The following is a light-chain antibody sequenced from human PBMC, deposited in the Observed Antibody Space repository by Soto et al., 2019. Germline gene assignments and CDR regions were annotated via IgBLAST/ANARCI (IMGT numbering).Light chain of an antibody. CDR3: QRRSNWRFT. V-gene: IGKV3-11*01. CDR2: DAS. Sequence: EIVLTQSPATLSLSPGERATLSCRASQSVSSYLAWDQQKPGQAPRLLIYDASNRATGIPARFSGSGSGTDFTLTIRSLEPEDFGVYYGQRRSNWRFTFGPGTKVDI. J-gene: IGKJ3*01. CDR1: QSVSSY.